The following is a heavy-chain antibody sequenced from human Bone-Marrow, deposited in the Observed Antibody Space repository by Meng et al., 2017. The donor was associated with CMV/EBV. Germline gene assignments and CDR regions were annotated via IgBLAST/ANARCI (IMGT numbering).Heavy chain of an antibody. V-gene: IGHV3-30-3*01. Sequence: GGSLRLSCAASGFTFSSYAMHWVRQAPGKGLEWVAVISYDGSNKYYADSVKGRFTISRDNSKNTLYLQMNSLRAEDTAVYYCARGGYDFWSGYLFDYWGQGTLVTVYS. CDR2: ISYDGSNK. D-gene: IGHD3-3*01. J-gene: IGHJ4*02. CDR3: ARGGYDFWSGYLFDY. CDR1: GFTFSSYA.